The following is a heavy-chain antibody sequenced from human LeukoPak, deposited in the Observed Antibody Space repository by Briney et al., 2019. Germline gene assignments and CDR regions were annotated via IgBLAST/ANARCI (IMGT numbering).Heavy chain of an antibody. CDR2: IYSGGGT. CDR3: ARDRIYGSGAYDY. CDR1: GSTVSSNY. V-gene: IGHV3-53*01. D-gene: IGHD3-10*01. J-gene: IGHJ4*02. Sequence: GGSLRLSCAASGSTVSSNYMSWVRQAPGKGLEWVSVIYSGGGTYYADSVKGRFTISRDNSNNTLYLQLNSLRAEDTAVYYCARDRIYGSGAYDYWGQGTLVTVSS.